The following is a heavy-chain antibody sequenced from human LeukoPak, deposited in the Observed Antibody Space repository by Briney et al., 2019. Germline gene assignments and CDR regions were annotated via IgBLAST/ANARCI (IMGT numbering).Heavy chain of an antibody. Sequence: GRSLRLSCAASGFTFDDYAMFWVRQAPGKGLEWVSGISWDSRNIGYAGSVKVRFTISRDNAKNSLHLQLSSLRAEDTALYYCARGNRDSSGFYDYYGMDVWGQGTTGTVS. CDR2: ISWDSRNI. CDR1: GFTFDDYA. J-gene: IGHJ6*02. V-gene: IGHV3-9*01. D-gene: IGHD6-19*01. CDR3: ARGNRDSSGFYDYYGMDV.